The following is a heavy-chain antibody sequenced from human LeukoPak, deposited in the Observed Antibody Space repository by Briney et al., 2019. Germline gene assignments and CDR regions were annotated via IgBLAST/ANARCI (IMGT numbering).Heavy chain of an antibody. J-gene: IGHJ4*02. CDR1: GFTFSSYW. CDR2: ISSSSSYI. CDR3: ARVYSSGSAPDY. V-gene: IGHV3-21*01. Sequence: GGSLRLSCAASGFTFSSYWMNWARQAPGKGLEWVSSISSSSSYIYYADSVKGRFTISRDNAKNSLYLQMNSLRAEDTAVYYCARVYSSGSAPDYWGQGTLVTVSS. D-gene: IGHD6-19*01.